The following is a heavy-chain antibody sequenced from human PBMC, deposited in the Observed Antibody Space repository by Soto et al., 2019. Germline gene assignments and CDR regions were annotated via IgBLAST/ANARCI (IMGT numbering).Heavy chain of an antibody. CDR2: IYPGDSDT. Sequence: GESLKISCKGSGYSFTSYWIGWVRQMPGKGLEWMGIIYPGDSDTRYSPSFQGQVTISADKSISTDYLQWSSLKASDTAMYYCARYQLLFNDYYYGMDVWGQGTTVTLSS. J-gene: IGHJ6*02. CDR3: ARYQLLFNDYYYGMDV. CDR1: GYSFTSYW. D-gene: IGHD3-16*02. V-gene: IGHV5-51*01.